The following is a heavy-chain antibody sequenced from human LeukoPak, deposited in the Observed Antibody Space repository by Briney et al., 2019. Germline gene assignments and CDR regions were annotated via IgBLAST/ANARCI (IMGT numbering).Heavy chain of an antibody. CDR3: ARNQDPGYSSGWPLNWFDP. J-gene: IGHJ5*02. Sequence: GASVKVSCKASGYTFTSYGISWVRQAPGQGLEWMGWISAYNGNTNYAQKLQGRVTMTTDTSTSTAYMELRSLRSDDTAVYYCARNQDPGYSSGWPLNWFDPWGQGTLVTVSS. D-gene: IGHD6-19*01. CDR1: GYTFTSYG. V-gene: IGHV1-18*01. CDR2: ISAYNGNT.